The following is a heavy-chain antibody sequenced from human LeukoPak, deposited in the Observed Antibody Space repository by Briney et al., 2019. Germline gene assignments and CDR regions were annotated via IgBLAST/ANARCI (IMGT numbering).Heavy chain of an antibody. V-gene: IGHV3-21*01. CDR1: GFTFSSYA. CDR3: ASSGWAAAGRFDY. CDR2: ISSSSYI. J-gene: IGHJ4*02. D-gene: IGHD6-13*01. Sequence: GGSLRLSCAASGFTFSSYAMSWVRQAPGKGLEWVSSISSSSYIYYADSVKGRFTISRDNAKNSLYLQMNSLRAEDTAVYYCASSGWAAAGRFDYWGQGTLVTVSS.